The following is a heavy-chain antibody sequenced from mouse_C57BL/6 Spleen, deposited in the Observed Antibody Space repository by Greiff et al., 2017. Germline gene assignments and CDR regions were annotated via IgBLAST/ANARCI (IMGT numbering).Heavy chain of an antibody. J-gene: IGHJ1*03. Sequence: VQLQQPGAELVKPGASVKLSCKASGYTFTSYWMHWVKQRPGRGLEWIGRIDPNSGGTKYNEKFKSKATLTVDKPSSTAYMQLSSLTSEDSAVYYCARSDTTVVATDWYFDVGGTGTTVTVSS. V-gene: IGHV1-72*01. CDR2: IDPNSGGT. CDR1: GYTFTSYW. D-gene: IGHD1-1*01. CDR3: ARSDTTVVATDWYFDV.